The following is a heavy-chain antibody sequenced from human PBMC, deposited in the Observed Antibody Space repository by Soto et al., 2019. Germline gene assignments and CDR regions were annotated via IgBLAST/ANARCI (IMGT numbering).Heavy chain of an antibody. D-gene: IGHD3-22*01. CDR2: ISSSGSTI. V-gene: IGHV3-48*03. J-gene: IGHJ5*02. CDR3: ARDLRYYDSSGYYNWFDP. CDR1: GFTFSSYE. Sequence: VGSLRLSCAASGFTFSSYEMNWVRQAPGKGLEWASYISSSGSTIYYADSVKGRFTISRDNAKNSLYLQMNSLRAEDTAVYYCARDLRYYDSSGYYNWFDPWGQGTLVTVSS.